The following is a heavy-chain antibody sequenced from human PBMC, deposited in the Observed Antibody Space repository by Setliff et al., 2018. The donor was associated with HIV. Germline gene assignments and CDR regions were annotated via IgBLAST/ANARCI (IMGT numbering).Heavy chain of an antibody. J-gene: IGHJ3*02. V-gene: IGHV3-15*01. CDR3: ILLGMHGAFDI. CDR1: GFNFKNAW. CDR2: IKSRVDGETT. Sequence: PGESLKISCAGSGFNFKNAWMSWVRQAPGKGLEWVGSIKSRVDGETTAYAAPLKGRFTISRDDSKNTLYLQMDSLSTEDTAVYYCILLGMHGAFDIWGQGTMVTVSS. D-gene: IGHD7-27*01.